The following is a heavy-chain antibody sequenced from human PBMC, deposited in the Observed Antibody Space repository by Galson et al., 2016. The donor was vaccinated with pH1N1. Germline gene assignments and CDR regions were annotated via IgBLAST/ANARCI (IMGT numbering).Heavy chain of an antibody. J-gene: IGHJ5*02. D-gene: IGHD4-17*01. CDR2: IYWNDDK. CDR3: AHNNYGDYVNWFDP. Sequence: PALVKPTQTLTLTCTFSGFSLSTNGVGVGWIRQPPGKALEWLAVIYWNDDKRYSPSLKSRLTITKDNSKNQVVLTMTSMDPVDTATYYCAHNNYGDYVNWFDPWGQGTLVTVSS. V-gene: IGHV2-5*01. CDR1: GFSLSTNGVG.